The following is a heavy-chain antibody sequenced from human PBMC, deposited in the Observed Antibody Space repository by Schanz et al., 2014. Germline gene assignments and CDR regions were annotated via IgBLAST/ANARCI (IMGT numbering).Heavy chain of an antibody. J-gene: IGHJ6*02. D-gene: IGHD3-9*01. CDR3: ARDSGPYYDKSMDV. V-gene: IGHV3-30*19. CDR2: ISNDGSIK. CDR1: GFTFSSYA. Sequence: QVQLVESGGGVVQFGRSLRLSCVASGFTFSSYAMHWVRQAPGKGLEWVALISNDGSIKYYADSVEGRFTISRDSPKNTLYLQMNSLRAEDTALYYCARDSGPYYDKSMDVWGQGTTVTVSS.